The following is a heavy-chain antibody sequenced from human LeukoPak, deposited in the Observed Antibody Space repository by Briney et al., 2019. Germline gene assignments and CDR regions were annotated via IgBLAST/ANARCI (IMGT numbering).Heavy chain of an antibody. CDR2: ISSSGSTI. D-gene: IGHD3-22*01. CDR1: GFTFSDYY. CDR3: VREGYYYDSSGYTPVGEIDY. J-gene: IGHJ4*02. Sequence: PGGSLRLSCAASGFTFSDYYMSWIRQAPGKGLEWVSYISSSGSTIYYADSVKGRFTISRDNAKNSLYLQMNSLRAEDTAVYYCVREGYYYDSSGYTPVGEIDYWGQGTLVTVSS. V-gene: IGHV3-11*01.